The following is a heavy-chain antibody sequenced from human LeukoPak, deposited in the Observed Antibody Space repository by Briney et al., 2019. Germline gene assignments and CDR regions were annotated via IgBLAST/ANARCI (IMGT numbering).Heavy chain of an antibody. D-gene: IGHD6-19*01. Sequence: SGPTLVKPTQTLTLTCTFSGFSLSTSGVGVGWIRQPPGKALEWLALIYWNDDKRYSPSLKSRLTITKDTSKNQVVLTMTNMDPVDTATYYCAHSHSSGWAAEYFQHWGQGTLVTVSS. CDR1: GFSLSTSGVG. J-gene: IGHJ1*01. V-gene: IGHV2-5*01. CDR3: AHSHSSGWAAEYFQH. CDR2: IYWNDDK.